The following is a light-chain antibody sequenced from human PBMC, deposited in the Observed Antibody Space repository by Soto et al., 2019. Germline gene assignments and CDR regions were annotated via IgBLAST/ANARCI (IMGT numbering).Light chain of an antibody. CDR1: SSDVGSYDL. V-gene: IGLV2-23*01. CDR2: EAN. CDR3: CSYAGSYTYVI. Sequence: QSALTQPASVSGSPGQSITISCTGTSSDVGSYDLVSWYQQRPGEDPKVMIYEANRRPTGVSNRFSGSKSGNTASLTTSGHQADDEGDYFGCSYAGSYTYVIFGGGTKLTVL. J-gene: IGLJ2*01.